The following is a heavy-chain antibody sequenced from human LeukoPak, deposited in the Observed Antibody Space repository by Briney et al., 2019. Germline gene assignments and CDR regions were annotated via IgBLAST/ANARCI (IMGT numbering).Heavy chain of an antibody. J-gene: IGHJ6*02. CDR1: GFTVSSNY. Sequence: GGPLRLSCAASGFTVSSNYMSWVRQAPGKGLEWVSVIYSGGSTYYADSVKGRFTISRDNSKNTLYLQMNSLRAEDTAVYYCARDLYYYGMDVWGQGTTVTVSS. CDR3: ARDLYYYGMDV. V-gene: IGHV3-66*01. CDR2: IYSGGST.